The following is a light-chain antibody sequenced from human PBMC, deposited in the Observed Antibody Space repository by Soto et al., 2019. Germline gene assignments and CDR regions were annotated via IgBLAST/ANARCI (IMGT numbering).Light chain of an antibody. V-gene: IGKV1-33*01. CDR2: DAS. CDR3: QRYDSLPPT. Sequence: DIQMTQSPSSLSASVGDRVTITCQASHDIKKYLNWYQEKPGKAPKLLIYDASNLQTGVPSRFSGSGSGTHFTFTISSLQPEDIATNYCQRYDSLPPTFGQGTRLDIK. J-gene: IGKJ5*01. CDR1: HDIKKY.